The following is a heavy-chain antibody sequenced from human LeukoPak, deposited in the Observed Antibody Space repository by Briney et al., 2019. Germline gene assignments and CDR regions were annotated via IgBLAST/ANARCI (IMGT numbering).Heavy chain of an antibody. CDR3: ATMVTATQFDAFDI. J-gene: IGHJ3*02. D-gene: IGHD2-8*01. Sequence: GGSLRLSCAASGFTFSDYYMSWIRQAPGKGLEWVSYISSSGSTIYYADSVKGRFTISRDNAKNSLYLQMNSLRAEDTAVYYCATMVTATQFDAFDIWGQGTMVTVSS. V-gene: IGHV3-11*01. CDR1: GFTFSDYY. CDR2: ISSSGSTI.